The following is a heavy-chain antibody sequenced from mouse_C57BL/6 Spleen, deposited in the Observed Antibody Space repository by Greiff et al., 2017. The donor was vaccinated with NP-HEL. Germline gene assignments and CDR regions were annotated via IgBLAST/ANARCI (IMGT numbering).Heavy chain of an antibody. Sequence: VQLQQPGAELVMPGASVKLSCKASGYTFTSYWMHWVKQRPGQGLEWIGEIDTSDSYTNYNQKFKGKSTLTVDKSSSTAYMQLSSLTSEDSAVYYCARSDAMDYWGQGTSVTVSS. J-gene: IGHJ4*01. V-gene: IGHV1-69*01. CDR1: GYTFTSYW. CDR2: IDTSDSYT. CDR3: ARSDAMDY.